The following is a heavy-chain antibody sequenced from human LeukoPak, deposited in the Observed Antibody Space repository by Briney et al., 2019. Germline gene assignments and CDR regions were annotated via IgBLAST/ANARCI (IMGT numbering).Heavy chain of an antibody. CDR2: IYYSGST. D-gene: IGHD2-2*01. CDR3: AIRYCSSTSCPAHFQH. J-gene: IGHJ1*01. V-gene: IGHV4-31*03. CDR1: GGSISSGGYY. Sequence: SETLSLTCTVSGGSISSGGYYWSWIRQHPGKGLEWIGYIYYSGSTYYNPSLKSRVTISVDTSKNQFSLKLSPVTAADTAVYYCAIRYCSSTSCPAHFQHWGQGTLVTVSS.